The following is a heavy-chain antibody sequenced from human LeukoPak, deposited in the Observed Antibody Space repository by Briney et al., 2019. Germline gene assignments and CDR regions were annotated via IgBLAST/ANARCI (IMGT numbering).Heavy chain of an antibody. CDR3: AREYLDNGDGWGY. J-gene: IGHJ4*02. D-gene: IGHD1-1*01. CDR2: ISGSGGIM. CDR1: GFTFSNYE. Sequence: GGSLRLSCAASGFTFSNYEMNWVRQAPGKELEWISYISGSGGIMFYADSVKGRFTISRDNAKNSVYLQMSSLKAEDTAVYYCAREYLDNGDGWGYWGQGTLVTVSS. V-gene: IGHV3-48*03.